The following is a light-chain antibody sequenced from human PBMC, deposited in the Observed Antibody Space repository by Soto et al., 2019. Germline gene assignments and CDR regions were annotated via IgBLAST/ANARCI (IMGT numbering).Light chain of an antibody. CDR2: GES. J-gene: IGKJ1*01. Sequence: ELVLTQSPATLSLSPGESVTLSCRDSQSVGSSHLAWYQQKPGQAPRLLIYGESNRATGIPDRFSGSGSGTDLNLTISRLEPEDFAVYHCQKYDRSTWTCGQGTKVDIK. CDR1: QSVGSSH. CDR3: QKYDRSTWT. V-gene: IGKV3-20*01.